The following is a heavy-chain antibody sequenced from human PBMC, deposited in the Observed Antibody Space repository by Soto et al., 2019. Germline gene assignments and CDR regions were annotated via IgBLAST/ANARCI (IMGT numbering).Heavy chain of an antibody. V-gene: IGHV3-21*01. D-gene: IGHD2-21*02. CDR2: ISSRGDT. Sequence: PWESXRLSCSASGFIFSSYSRSWFRQAPGKGLEWVSSISSRGDTYYADSVKGRFTISRDNAKNSVSLQMDSLRADAAAVYYCAREETASTIEHGLDVWGQGTTVTVSS. J-gene: IGHJ6*02. CDR1: GFIFSSYS. CDR3: AREETASTIEHGLDV.